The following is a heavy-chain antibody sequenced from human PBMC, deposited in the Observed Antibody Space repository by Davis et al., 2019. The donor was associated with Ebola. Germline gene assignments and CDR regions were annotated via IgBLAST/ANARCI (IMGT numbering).Heavy chain of an antibody. CDR3: ARSHSTWIQLWPFDY. CDR1: GFTFSSYA. V-gene: IGHV3-30-3*01. Sequence: GESLKISCAASGFTFSSYAMHWVRQAPGKGLEWVAVISYDGSNKYYADSVKGRFTISRDNSKNTLYLQMNSLRAEDTAVYYCARSHSTWIQLWPFDYWGQGTLVTVSS. D-gene: IGHD5-18*01. CDR2: ISYDGSNK. J-gene: IGHJ4*02.